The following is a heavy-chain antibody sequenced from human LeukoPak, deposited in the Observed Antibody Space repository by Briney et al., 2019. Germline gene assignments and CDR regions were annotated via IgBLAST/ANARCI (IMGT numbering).Heavy chain of an antibody. CDR1: GYSFIDYY. V-gene: IGHV1-2*02. CDR3: ARSYCTGDCALGDY. CDR2: INPKSAGT. D-gene: IGHD2-21*01. J-gene: IGHJ4*02. Sequence: GASVKVSCKASGYSFIDYYLHWVRQAPGQGLEWMGWINPKSAGTNYAQRFQGRVTVTRDTSINTVYMELSRLTSDDTAVYFCARSYCTGDCALGDYWGQGTLVTVSS.